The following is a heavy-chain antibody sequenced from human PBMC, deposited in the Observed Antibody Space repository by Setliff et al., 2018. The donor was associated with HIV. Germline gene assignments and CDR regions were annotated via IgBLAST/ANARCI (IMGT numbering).Heavy chain of an antibody. Sequence: EASVKVSCKASGYTFTEYYIHWVRQAPGQGLEWMGWINSASGGTNYAQNFQGRVTVTRDTSINTAYVELNSLKSDDTAVYYCARDYLHVFDIWGQGTMVTVSS. CDR3: ARDYLHVFDI. CDR2: INSASGGT. CDR1: GYTFTEYY. V-gene: IGHV1-2*02. J-gene: IGHJ3*02.